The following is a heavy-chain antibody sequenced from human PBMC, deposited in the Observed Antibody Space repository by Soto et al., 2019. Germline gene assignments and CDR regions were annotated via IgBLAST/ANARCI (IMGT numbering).Heavy chain of an antibody. V-gene: IGHV1-18*01. CDR3: ARASPPTDY. Sequence: GAAGKPRSEERFYSITSSGIYSVRPAPGQEIEWMGWISAYNGNTKYAQKLQGRVTMTTDTSTSTAYMELRSLRSDDTALYYCARASPPTDYRGQRLLVTGST. CDR1: FYSITSSG. J-gene: IGHJ4*02. CDR2: ISAYNGNT.